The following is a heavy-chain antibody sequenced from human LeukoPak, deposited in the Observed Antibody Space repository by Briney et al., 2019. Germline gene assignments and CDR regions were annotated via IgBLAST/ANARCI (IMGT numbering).Heavy chain of an antibody. CDR1: GFTFSSYN. CDR3: ATIVHDSSGYMWGFDY. V-gene: IGHV3-23*01. CDR2: ISDGGGTT. J-gene: IGHJ4*02. D-gene: IGHD3-22*01. Sequence: PGGSLRLSCAASGFTFSSYNMNWVRQAPGKGLEWVSGISDGGGTTNYADAVKGRFTISRDKSKNTLFLQMNSLRAEDTAVYYCATIVHDSSGYMWGFDYWGQGSLVTVSS.